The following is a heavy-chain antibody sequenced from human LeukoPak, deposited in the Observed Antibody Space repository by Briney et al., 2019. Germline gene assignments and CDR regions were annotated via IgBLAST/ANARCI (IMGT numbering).Heavy chain of an antibody. V-gene: IGHV4-30-4*08. D-gene: IGHD5-12*01. CDR3: ARGFSGYDGAFDI. CDR1: GDSISSGDYY. J-gene: IGHJ3*02. Sequence: SQTLSLTCTVSGDSISSGDYYWTWIRQPPGKGLEWIGYINYSGSTYYNPSLKSRVTISVDTSKNQFSLKLSSVTAADTAVYYCARGFSGYDGAFDIWGQGTMVTVSS. CDR2: INYSGST.